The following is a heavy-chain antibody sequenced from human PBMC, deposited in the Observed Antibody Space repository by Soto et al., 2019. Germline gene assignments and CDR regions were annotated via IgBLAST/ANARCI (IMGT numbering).Heavy chain of an antibody. CDR1: GGIFSSSS. V-gene: IGHV1-69*01. Sequence: QVQLEQSGAEVKKPGCSVKISCTASGGIFSSSSINWVRQAPGQGLEWVGGIVPTFGSVNYAQKLLGSVTLTAAESSNTAYLDLCSLRSDVTAIYYCARLSGSGTYYLTAFDVWGQGTLVTVSS. CDR2: IVPTFGSV. CDR3: ARLSGSGTYYLTAFDV. J-gene: IGHJ3*01. D-gene: IGHD3-10*01.